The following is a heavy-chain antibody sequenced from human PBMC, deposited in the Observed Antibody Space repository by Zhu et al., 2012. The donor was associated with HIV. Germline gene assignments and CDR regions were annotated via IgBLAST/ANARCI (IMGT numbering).Heavy chain of an antibody. D-gene: IGHD2-21*01. Sequence: QVQLQQWGAGLLKPSETLSLTCAVSGEAFIGYYWSWIRQSPGKGLEWIGEINHRRDTNYHPSLKSRVALSVDTSKNQFSLNLRAVTAADTATYYCARRALWLRPVRYFDYWGHGTLVHRLF. V-gene: IGHV4-34*01. CDR3: ARRALWLRPVRYFDY. J-gene: IGHJ4*01. CDR2: INHRRDT. CDR1: GEAFIGYY.